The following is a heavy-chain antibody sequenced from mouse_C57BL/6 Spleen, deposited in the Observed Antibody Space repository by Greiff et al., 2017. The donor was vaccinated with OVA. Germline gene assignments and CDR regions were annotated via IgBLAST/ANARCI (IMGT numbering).Heavy chain of an antibody. Sequence: QVQLQQPGAELVRPGSSVKLSCKASGYTFTSYWMDWVKQRPGQGLEWIGNIYPSDSETHYNQKFKDKATLTVDKSSSTAYMQLRSLTSEDSAVYYFHYYSNYVDYWGQGTTLTVSS. V-gene: IGHV1-61*01. CDR3: HYYSNYVDY. D-gene: IGHD2-5*01. CDR1: GYTFTSYW. CDR2: IYPSDSET. J-gene: IGHJ2*01.